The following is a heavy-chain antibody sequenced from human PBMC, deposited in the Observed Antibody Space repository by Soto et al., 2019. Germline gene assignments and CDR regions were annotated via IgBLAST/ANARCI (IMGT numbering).Heavy chain of an antibody. CDR1: GASIGSGDYY. CDR3: ASIYDSSGYYYGNNWFDP. CDR2: IYYSGGT. D-gene: IGHD3-22*01. V-gene: IGHV4-31*02. J-gene: IGHJ5*02. Sequence: PSETLSLTCTVSGASIGSGDYYWIWIRQHPGKGLEWIGYIYYSGGTYYNPSLKSRVTISVDTSKNQFSLELSSVTAADTAVYYCASIYDSSGYYYGNNWFDPWGQGTLVTVSS.